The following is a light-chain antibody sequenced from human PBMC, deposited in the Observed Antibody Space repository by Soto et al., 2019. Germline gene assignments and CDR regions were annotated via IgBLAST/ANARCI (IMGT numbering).Light chain of an antibody. J-gene: IGKJ1*01. CDR3: QQYDSFSRT. Sequence: DIQMTQSPSTLSASVGDRVTITCRASQSISNWLAWYQQKVGKAPKLLIYKASSLESGVPSRFSGSGSGTEFTLTISSLQPDDFATYYCQQYDSFSRTFGQGTKVEIK. CDR1: QSISNW. CDR2: KAS. V-gene: IGKV1-5*03.